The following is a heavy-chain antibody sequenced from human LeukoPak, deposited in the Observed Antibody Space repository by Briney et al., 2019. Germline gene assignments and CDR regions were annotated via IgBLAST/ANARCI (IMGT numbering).Heavy chain of an antibody. Sequence: PGGSLRLSCAASGFTFSTYAMTWVRQAPGKGLEWVSLISGTGGSTYYADSVKGRFTISRDNFKNTLYLQMNSLRAEDTAVYYCAKIFKGLWELFDYWGQGTLVTVSS. D-gene: IGHD1-26*01. CDR1: GFTFSTYA. V-gene: IGHV3-23*01. CDR3: AKIFKGLWELFDY. CDR2: ISGTGGST. J-gene: IGHJ4*02.